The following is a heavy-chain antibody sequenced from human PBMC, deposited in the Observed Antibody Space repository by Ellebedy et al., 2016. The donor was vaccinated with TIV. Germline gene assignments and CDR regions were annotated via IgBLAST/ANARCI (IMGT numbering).Heavy chain of an antibody. Sequence: GGSLRLSXVGSGLSLSNSGMSWVRQAPGKGLERVSSIGASGAHTYYGDAVKGRFTISRDHSMNTLYLQMNDLRVEDTAFYYCAKVGMTGWDSWGQGTLVSVSS. CDR1: GLSLSNSG. J-gene: IGHJ5*01. CDR3: AKVGMTGWDS. D-gene: IGHD1-14*01. CDR2: IGASGAHT. V-gene: IGHV3-23*01.